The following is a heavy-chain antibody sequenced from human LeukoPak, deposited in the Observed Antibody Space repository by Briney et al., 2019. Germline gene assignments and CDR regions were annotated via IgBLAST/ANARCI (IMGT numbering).Heavy chain of an antibody. D-gene: IGHD5-18*01. CDR2: INHSGST. Sequence: SETLSLTCAVYGGSFSGYYWSWIRQPPGKGLEWIGEINHSGSTNYNPSLKSRVTISVDTSKSQFSLKLSSVTAADTAVYYCASIYVDTAMVFDYWGQGTLVTVSS. CDR1: GGSFSGYY. J-gene: IGHJ4*02. V-gene: IGHV4-34*01. CDR3: ASIYVDTAMVFDY.